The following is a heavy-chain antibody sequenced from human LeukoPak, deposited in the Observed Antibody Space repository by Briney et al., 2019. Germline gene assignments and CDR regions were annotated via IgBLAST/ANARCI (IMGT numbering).Heavy chain of an antibody. J-gene: IGHJ6*02. Sequence: PGGSLRLSCAASGFTFSGYSMNWVRQAPGKGLEWVSCISSVSSTIYYADSVKGRFTISRDNAKNSLYLQMNSLRDEDTAVYYCARDRSDQSGTWSHYYCSVMDVWGQGTTVTVSS. CDR1: GFTFSGYS. CDR3: ARDRSDQSGTWSHYYCSVMDV. V-gene: IGHV3-48*02. D-gene: IGHD6-13*01. CDR2: ISSVSSTI.